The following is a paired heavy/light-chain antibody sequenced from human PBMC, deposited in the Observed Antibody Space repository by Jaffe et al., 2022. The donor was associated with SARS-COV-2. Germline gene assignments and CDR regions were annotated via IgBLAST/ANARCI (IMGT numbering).Heavy chain of an antibody. Sequence: EVQLVESGGGLVQPGRSLRLSCAASGFNFDDYAMHWVRQVPGKGLEWVSGISWNSDTIDYADSVQGRFTISRDNAKKSLSLQMNSLTAEDTALYYCARYVPYRRTVGLAGRAFDIWGQGTLVTVSS. CDR2: ISWNSDTI. D-gene: IGHD1-26*01. CDR1: GFNFDDYA. CDR3: ARYVPYRRTVGLAGRAFDI. J-gene: IGHJ3*02. V-gene: IGHV3-9*01.
Light chain of an antibody. J-gene: IGKJ2*02. CDR1: QSIDSFH. Sequence: EIVLTQSPGTLSLSPGERATLSCRASQSIDSFHLAWYQQKPGQAPRLLIYGASTRATGIPDRFSGSGSGTDFSLTISRLEPEDFAVYYCQQLGSSPCTFGQGTKLEIK. CDR3: QQLGSSPCT. V-gene: IGKV3-20*01. CDR2: GAS.